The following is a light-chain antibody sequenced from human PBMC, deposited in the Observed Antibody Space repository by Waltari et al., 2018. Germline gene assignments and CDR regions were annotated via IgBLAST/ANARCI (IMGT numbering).Light chain of an antibody. Sequence: QSALTQSRSVSGSPGQSVTLSCTGTSSDVCRYNYVSCFQQYPGKAPKLRIYDVNKRPSGVPDRFSGSKSGNTASLTISGLQAEDEADYFCCSYAGRYTFVFGTGTTVTVL. CDR3: CSYAGRYTFV. CDR1: SSDVCRYNY. J-gene: IGLJ1*01. CDR2: DVN. V-gene: IGLV2-11*01.